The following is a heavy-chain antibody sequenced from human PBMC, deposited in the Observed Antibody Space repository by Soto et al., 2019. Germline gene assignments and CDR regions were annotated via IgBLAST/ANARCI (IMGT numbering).Heavy chain of an antibody. CDR1: GFTVSSNY. J-gene: IGHJ3*02. V-gene: IGHV3-66*01. CDR2: IYSGGST. CDR3: AREGPYDSSGYYSLAAFDI. Sequence: GSLRLSCAASGFTVSSNYMSWVRQAPGKGLEWVSVIYSGGSTYYADSVKGRFTISRDNSKNTLYLQMNSLRAEDTAVYYCAREGPYDSSGYYSLAAFDIWGQGTMVTVSS. D-gene: IGHD3-22*01.